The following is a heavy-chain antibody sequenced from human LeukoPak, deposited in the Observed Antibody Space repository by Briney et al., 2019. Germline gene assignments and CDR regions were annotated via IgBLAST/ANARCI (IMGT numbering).Heavy chain of an antibody. Sequence: EASVKVSCKASGYTFTGYYMHWVRQAPGQGLEWMGWINPNSGGTNYAQKFQGWVTMTRDTSISTAYMELSRLRSDDTAVYYCARDSGSGWSRFDYWGQGTLVTASS. CDR2: INPNSGGT. CDR3: ARDSGSGWSRFDY. D-gene: IGHD6-19*01. CDR1: GYTFTGYY. V-gene: IGHV1-2*04. J-gene: IGHJ4*02.